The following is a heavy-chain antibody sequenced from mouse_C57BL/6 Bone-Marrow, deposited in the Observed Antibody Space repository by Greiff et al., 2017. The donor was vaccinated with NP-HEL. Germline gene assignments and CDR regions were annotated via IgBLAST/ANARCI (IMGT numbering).Heavy chain of an antibody. Sequence: QVQLKQPGAELVKPGASVKLSCKASGYTFTSYWMHWVKQRPGQGLEWIGMIHPNSGSTNYNEKFKSKATLTVDKSSSTAYMQLSSLTSEDSAVYYCASYYYGRRYFDYWGQGTTLTVSS. V-gene: IGHV1-64*01. CDR2: IHPNSGST. D-gene: IGHD1-1*01. CDR3: ASYYYGRRYFDY. J-gene: IGHJ2*01. CDR1: GYTFTSYW.